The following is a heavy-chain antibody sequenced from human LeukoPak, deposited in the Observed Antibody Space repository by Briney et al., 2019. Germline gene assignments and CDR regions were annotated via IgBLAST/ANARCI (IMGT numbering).Heavy chain of an antibody. CDR1: GGTFSSYA. V-gene: IGHV1-69*05. Sequence: SVKVSCKASGGTFSSYAISWVRQAPGLGLEWMGGIIPIFGTANYAQKLQGRVTMTTDTSTSTAYMELRSLRSDDTAVYYCARDGWQWLPGGYYYYGMDVWGQGTTVTVSS. CDR3: ARDGWQWLPGGYYYYGMDV. D-gene: IGHD6-19*01. J-gene: IGHJ6*02. CDR2: IIPIFGTA.